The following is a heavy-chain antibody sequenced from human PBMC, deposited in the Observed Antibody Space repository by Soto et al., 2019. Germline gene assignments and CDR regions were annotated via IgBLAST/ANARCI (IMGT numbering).Heavy chain of an antibody. CDR2: IPSSSPTS. CDR1: GVTFRDYG. V-gene: IGHV3-23*01. CDR3: AKGVYDVLSGSYPPLRYMDV. J-gene: IGHJ6*03. D-gene: IGHD3-3*01. Sequence: GGLKRDWNGAAGVTFRDYGRSWVRQKQGKGLEWLSTIPSSSPTSSYADSAKGRFTLSRDNSKKTLFLQMNSLRAEDTALYYCAKGVYDVLSGSYPPLRYMDVWGKGTTVTVSS.